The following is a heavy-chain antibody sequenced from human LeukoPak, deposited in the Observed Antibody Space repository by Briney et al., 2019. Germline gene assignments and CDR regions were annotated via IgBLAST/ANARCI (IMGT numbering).Heavy chain of an antibody. CDR2: IWYDGSHK. CDR3: ARDLLLWFGELSGDSDY. V-gene: IGHV3-33*01. D-gene: IGHD3-10*01. CDR1: GFTFSSYG. J-gene: IGHJ4*02. Sequence: GGPLRLSCAASGFTFSSYGMHWVRQAPGKGLEWVADIWYDGSHKYYADSVKGRFTISRDNSKNTLHLQMNSLRAEDTAVYYCARDLLLWFGELSGDSDYWGQGTLVTVSS.